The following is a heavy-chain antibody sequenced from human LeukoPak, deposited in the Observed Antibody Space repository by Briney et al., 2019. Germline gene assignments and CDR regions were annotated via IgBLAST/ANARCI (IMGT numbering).Heavy chain of an antibody. CDR2: MNPNSGNT. CDR1: GYTFTSYD. V-gene: IGHV1-8*01. CDR3: ARGIAALHLDY. Sequence: GASVKVSCKASGYTFTSYDINWVRQATGQGLEWMGWMNPNSGNTGYAQKFQGRVTITADESTSTAYMELSSLRSEDTAVYYCARGIAALHLDYWGQGTLVTVSS. J-gene: IGHJ4*02. D-gene: IGHD6-6*01.